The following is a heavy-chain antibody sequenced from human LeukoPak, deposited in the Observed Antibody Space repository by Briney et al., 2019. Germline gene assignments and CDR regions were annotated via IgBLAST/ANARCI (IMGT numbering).Heavy chain of an antibody. CDR2: ISGRSDGP. CDR3: AKDPLNYGGHYFDN. J-gene: IGHJ4*02. D-gene: IGHD4-23*01. CDR1: GFSFSSYS. Sequence: GGSLRLSCAASGFSFSSYSVHWVRHAPGKGLEWVSSISGRSDGPYYADSVKGRFTTSRDNSKSTMYLQINNVRAEDAAVYYCAKDPLNYGGHYFDNWGQGTRVTVSS. V-gene: IGHV3-23*01.